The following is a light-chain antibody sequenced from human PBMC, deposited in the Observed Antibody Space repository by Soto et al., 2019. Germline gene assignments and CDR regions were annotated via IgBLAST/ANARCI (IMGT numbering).Light chain of an antibody. Sequence: EIVLTQSPATLSLSPGERATLSCRASQSVSSYLAWYQQKPGQAPRLLIYDASNRATGIPARFSGRGSGTDFTLTISSLEPEDCAVYYCQQRSHCLTFGGGTKVEIK. CDR2: DAS. CDR3: QQRSHCLT. CDR1: QSVSSY. J-gene: IGKJ4*01. V-gene: IGKV3-11*01.